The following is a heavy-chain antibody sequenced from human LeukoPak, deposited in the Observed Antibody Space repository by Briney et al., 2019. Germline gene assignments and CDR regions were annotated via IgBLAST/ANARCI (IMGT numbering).Heavy chain of an antibody. J-gene: IGHJ4*02. D-gene: IGHD3-9*01. Sequence: GSLRLSCAASGFTFSSYWMSWIRQPPGKGLEWIGEINHSGSTNYNPSLKSRVTISVDTSKNQFSLKLSSVTAADTAVYYCARGKDILTGYYSSEDYWGQGTLVTVSS. CDR1: GFTFSSYW. CDR3: ARGKDILTGYYSSEDY. CDR2: INHSGST. V-gene: IGHV4-34*01.